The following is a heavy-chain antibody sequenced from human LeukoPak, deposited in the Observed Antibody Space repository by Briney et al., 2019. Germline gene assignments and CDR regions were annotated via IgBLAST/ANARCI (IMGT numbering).Heavy chain of an antibody. CDR2: ISYDGSNK. CDR1: GFTFSSYG. Sequence: GGSLRLSCAASGFTFSSYGMHWVRQAPGKVLEWVAVISYDGSNKYYADSVKGRFTISRDNSKNTLYLQMNSLRAEDTAVYYCAKGGHRWSYSTWHFDYWGQGTLVTVSS. CDR3: AKGGHRWSYSTWHFDY. V-gene: IGHV3-30*18. D-gene: IGHD1-26*01. J-gene: IGHJ4*02.